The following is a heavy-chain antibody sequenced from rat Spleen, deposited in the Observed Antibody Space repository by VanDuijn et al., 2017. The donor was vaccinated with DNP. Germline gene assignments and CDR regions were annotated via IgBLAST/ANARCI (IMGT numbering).Heavy chain of an antibody. CDR3: VSLTFFGYNYFDY. CDR2: IQSGGNT. V-gene: IGHV2-27*01. J-gene: IGHJ2*01. D-gene: IGHD1-4*01. Sequence: QVQLQESGPGRVQPSQTLSLTCTVSGFSLTNYHMHWVRQPPGKGLEWLGRIQSGGNTDYNSALKSRLSISRDTSKSQVFLKMNSVQIEDTAMYFCVSLTFFGYNYFDYWGQGVMVTVSS. CDR1: GFSLTNYH.